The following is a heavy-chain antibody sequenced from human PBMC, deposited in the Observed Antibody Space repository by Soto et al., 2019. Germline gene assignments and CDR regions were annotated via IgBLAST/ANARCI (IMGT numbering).Heavy chain of an antibody. CDR1: GLPFSGSP. J-gene: IGHJ6*02. V-gene: IGHV3-73*01. Sequence: SLRLSCAASGLPFSGSPIHWVRQASGKGLEWVGRIRSKVNTYATAYATSVKGRFTISRDDSKNTTYLQMNSLKTEDTAVYFCTRPGFGDFVDPYDYGIDVWGQGTTVTVSS. CDR3: TRPGFGDFVDPYDYGIDV. CDR2: IRSKVNTYAT. D-gene: IGHD2-2*01.